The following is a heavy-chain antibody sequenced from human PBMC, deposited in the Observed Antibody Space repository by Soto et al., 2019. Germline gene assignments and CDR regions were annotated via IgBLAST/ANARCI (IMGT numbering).Heavy chain of an antibody. CDR3: TRGPSGDKVDY. CDR2: IYDGGTT. Sequence: QVHLQESGPGLVKPSQTLSLTCTVSGGYMTNVGDNWSCIRQAPDKGLELIGHIYDGGTTYTNPSLKSRVTILLATSHNQCTLKLSSLSAAVTAVYYCTRGPSGDKVDYGGQGTRVTVSS. CDR1: GGYMTNVGDN. J-gene: IGHJ4*02. V-gene: IGHV4-30-4*01. D-gene: IGHD7-27*01.